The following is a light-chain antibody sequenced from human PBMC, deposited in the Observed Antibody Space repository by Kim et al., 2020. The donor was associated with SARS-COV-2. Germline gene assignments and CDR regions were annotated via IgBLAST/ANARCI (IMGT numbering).Light chain of an antibody. CDR1: QSVSRS. CDR3: QQRSNWPLT. V-gene: IGKV3-11*01. Sequence: LSPWERATLSCRASQSVSRSFAWYQQKPGQAPRLLIYDASKRATGIPARFIGSGSGTDFTLTISSLEPEDFAVYYCQQRSNWPLTFGGGTKVDIK. J-gene: IGKJ4*01. CDR2: DAS.